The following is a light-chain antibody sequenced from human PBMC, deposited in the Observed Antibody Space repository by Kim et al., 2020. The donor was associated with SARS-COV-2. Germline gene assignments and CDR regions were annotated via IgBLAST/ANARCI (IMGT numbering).Light chain of an antibody. J-gene: IGKJ1*01. CDR1: QSTSTN. CDR3: QQYNDWPWT. CDR2: DSS. V-gene: IGKV3-15*01. Sequence: EIVMTQSPATLSVSPGERATLSCRAIQSTSTNLAWYQQKPGQAPRLLISDSSTRATGIPARFSGSGSGTEFTLTISSLQSEDFALYYCQQYNDWPWTFGPGTKVDIK.